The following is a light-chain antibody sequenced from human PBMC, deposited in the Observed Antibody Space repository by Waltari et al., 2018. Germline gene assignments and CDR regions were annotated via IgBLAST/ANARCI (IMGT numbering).Light chain of an antibody. Sequence: QSALTQPASVSGSPGQSIAISCTGTSNDVGGYDYVSWYQQYPGKAPKLLIYAVTNRPSGVSSRFSGSKSGNTASLTISGLQAEDEADYDCCSYTSSSTWVFGGGTKLTVL. CDR1: SNDVGGYDY. CDR2: AVT. V-gene: IGLV2-14*03. CDR3: CSYTSSSTWV. J-gene: IGLJ3*02.